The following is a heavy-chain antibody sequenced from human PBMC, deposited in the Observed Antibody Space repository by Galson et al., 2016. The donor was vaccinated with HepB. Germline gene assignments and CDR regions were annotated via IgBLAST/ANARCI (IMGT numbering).Heavy chain of an antibody. CDR3: ARRLHCGETSCLMDGAFDM. D-gene: IGHD2-21*01. CDR2: IYYSGST. V-gene: IGHV4-39*01. Sequence: SETLSLTCTVSGGSISSSSYWWGWIRQPPGKGLEWIGSIYYSGSTYYSESLESRLTLSIDTSKNQFSLRLTSVTAADTVLYYCARRLHCGETSCLMDGAFDMWGQGTMVTVSS. J-gene: IGHJ3*02. CDR1: GGSISSSSYW.